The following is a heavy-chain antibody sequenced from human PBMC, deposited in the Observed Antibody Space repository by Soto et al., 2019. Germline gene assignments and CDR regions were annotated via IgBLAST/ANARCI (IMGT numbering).Heavy chain of an antibody. CDR2: MYYTGST. J-gene: IGHJ4*02. V-gene: IGHV4-59*08. CDR3: ARLDSRKGHDYDY. D-gene: IGHD2-21*01. CDR1: GDSISRYS. Sequence: SETLSLTCTVSGDSISRYSWTWIRQPPGRRLEWIGYMYYTGSTNYNPSLKSRVSISVDTSKNQFSLKLRSVTAEDTAVYYCARLDSRKGHDYDYWGQGTLVT.